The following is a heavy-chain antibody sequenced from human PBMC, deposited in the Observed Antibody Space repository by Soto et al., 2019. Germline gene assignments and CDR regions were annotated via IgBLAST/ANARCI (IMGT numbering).Heavy chain of an antibody. V-gene: IGHV1-2*02. D-gene: IGHD5-18*01. J-gene: IGHJ4*02. CDR2: INPNSGGT. CDR1: GYSLTGYY. CDR3: ASGDTRNVDTAMVN. Sequence: AVKLSCKASGYSLTGYYMRWVRQGTGQGLEWMGWINPNSGGTNYAQKFQGRVTMTRDTSISTAYMELSRLRSDDTAVYYCASGDTRNVDTAMVNWGQGTLVTVSS.